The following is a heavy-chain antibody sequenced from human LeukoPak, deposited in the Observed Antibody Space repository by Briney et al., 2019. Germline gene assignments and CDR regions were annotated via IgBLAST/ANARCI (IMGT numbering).Heavy chain of an antibody. CDR2: ISGSGAVT. J-gene: IGHJ4*02. V-gene: IGHV3-23*01. D-gene: IGHD1-1*01. CDR1: GFTFSSYA. CDR3: ARLKDGAGTDY. Sequence: GGSLRLSCAASGFTFSSYAMSWVRQAPGKGLEWVSSISGSGAVTYYTDSVKGRFTFSRDNPRDMAYLQMNSLRAEDTAVYYCARLKDGAGTDYWGQGTLVTVSS.